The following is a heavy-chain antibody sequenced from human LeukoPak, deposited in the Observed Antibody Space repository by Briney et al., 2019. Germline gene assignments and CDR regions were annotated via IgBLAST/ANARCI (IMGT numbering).Heavy chain of an antibody. J-gene: IGHJ4*02. CDR2: ISAYNGNT. V-gene: IGHV1-18*01. Sequence: ASVKVSCKASGYTFTSYGISWVRQAPGQGLEWVGWISAYNGNTNYAQKLQGRVTMTTDTSTSTAYMELRSLRSDDTAVYYCARDRGSSSGSKTRQPYYWGQGTLVTVSS. CDR1: GYTFTSYG. D-gene: IGHD6-19*01. CDR3: ARDRGSSSGSKTRQPYY.